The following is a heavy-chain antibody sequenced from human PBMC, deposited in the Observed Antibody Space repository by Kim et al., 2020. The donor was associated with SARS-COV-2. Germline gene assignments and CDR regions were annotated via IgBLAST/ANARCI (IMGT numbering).Heavy chain of an antibody. CDR1: GFTFSSYV. D-gene: IGHD6-6*01. V-gene: IGHV3-30*18. J-gene: IGHJ3*02. CDR3: AKVLGATGQLVYLGGAFDI. CDR2: ISYDGSNK. Sequence: GGSLRLSCAASGFTFSSYVMHWVRQAPGKGLEWVAVISYDGSNKYYADSVKGRFTISRDNSKNTLYLQMNSLRAEDTAVYYCAKVLGATGQLVYLGGAFDIWGQGTMVTVSS.